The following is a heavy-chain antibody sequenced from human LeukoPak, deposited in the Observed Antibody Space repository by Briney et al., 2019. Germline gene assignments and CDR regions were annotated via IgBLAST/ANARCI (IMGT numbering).Heavy chain of an antibody. V-gene: IGHV3-33*01. CDR1: GFTFSSYG. D-gene: IGHD3-22*01. CDR2: IWYDGSNK. Sequence: AGRSLRLSCAASGFTFSSYGMHWVRQAPGKGLEWVAVIWYDGSNKYYADSVKGRFTISRNNPKNTLYLQMNSLRAEDTAVYYCAREHYNYYDNSGSIDYWGRGTLVTVSS. J-gene: IGHJ4*02. CDR3: AREHYNYYDNSGSIDY.